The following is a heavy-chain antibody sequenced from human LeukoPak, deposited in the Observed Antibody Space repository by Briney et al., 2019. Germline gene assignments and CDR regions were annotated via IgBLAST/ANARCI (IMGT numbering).Heavy chain of an antibody. J-gene: IGHJ4*02. CDR3: ARVNYDFWSGAQYYFDY. CDR2: IYYSGST. D-gene: IGHD3-3*01. Sequence: SQTLSLTCTVSGGSISSGDYYWSWLRQPPGKGLEWIGYIYYSGSTYYSPSLKSRVTISVDTSKNQFSLKLSSVTAADTAVYYCARVNYDFWSGAQYYFDYWGQGTLVTVSS. CDR1: GGSISSGDYY. V-gene: IGHV4-30-4*01.